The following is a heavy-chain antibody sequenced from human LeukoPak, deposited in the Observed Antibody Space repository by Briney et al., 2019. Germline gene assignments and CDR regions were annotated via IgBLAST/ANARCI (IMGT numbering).Heavy chain of an antibody. CDR1: GLTFNNAW. CDR3: STGSGTHDY. V-gene: IGHV3-15*01. D-gene: IGHD2-15*01. Sequence: PGGSLRLSCAASGLTFNNAWMSWVRQAPGKGLEWVGRIRSRSAGGTTDYGAPVKGRFTISRDDSKNTLYLQMNSLKTEDTAVYYCSTGSGTHDYWGQGTLVTVSS. J-gene: IGHJ4*02. CDR2: IRSRSAGGTT.